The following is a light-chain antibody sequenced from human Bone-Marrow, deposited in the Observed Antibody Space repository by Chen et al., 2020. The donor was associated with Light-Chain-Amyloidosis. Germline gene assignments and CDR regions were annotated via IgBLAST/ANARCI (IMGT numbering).Light chain of an antibody. V-gene: IGKV2-30*02. Sequence: DVVMTQSPLSQPVTLGQPASVSCRSSQSLVHSDGNPYLHWLKQSPGQSPRRLIYKVSNRDSGGPDTVSGSGSATDFTLKISRVEAEDFGVYYCMQATHWPYTFGQGTKLEIK. CDR1: QSLVHSDGNPY. J-gene: IGKJ2*01. CDR3: MQATHWPYT. CDR2: KVS.